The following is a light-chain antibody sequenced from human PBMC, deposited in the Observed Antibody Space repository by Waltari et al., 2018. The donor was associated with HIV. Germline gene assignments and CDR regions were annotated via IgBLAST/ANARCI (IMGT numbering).Light chain of an antibody. CDR3: QQYGGSLLT. CDR2: DAT. J-gene: IGKJ4*01. V-gene: IGKV3D-20*01. Sequence: EIVLTQSPATLSLSPGERATLSCGASQSIDNNYLAWYQQKPGLAPRLLIYDATNRATGIPDRFSGGGSGTQFTLTISKLEPEDVAVYYCQQYGGSLLTFGGGTQVEIK. CDR1: QSIDNNY.